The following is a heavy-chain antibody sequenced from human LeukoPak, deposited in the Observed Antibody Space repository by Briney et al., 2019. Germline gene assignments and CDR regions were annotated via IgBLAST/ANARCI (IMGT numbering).Heavy chain of an antibody. V-gene: IGHV4-31*03. CDR3: ARSFIAAATYDY. CDR2: IYYSGST. D-gene: IGHD6-13*01. Sequence: SETLSLTCTVSGGSISSGGYYWSWIRQHPGKGLEWIGYIYYSGSTYYNPSLKSRVTISVDTSKNQFSLKLSSVTAADTAVYYCARSFIAAATYDYWGQGTLATVSS. CDR1: GGSISSGGYY. J-gene: IGHJ4*02.